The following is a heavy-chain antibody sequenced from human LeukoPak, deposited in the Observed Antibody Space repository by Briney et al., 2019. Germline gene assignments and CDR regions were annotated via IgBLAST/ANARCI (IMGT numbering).Heavy chain of an antibody. CDR2: INSDGSST. D-gene: IGHD3-10*01. V-gene: IGHV3-74*01. Sequence: EGSLRLSCAASGFTFSNYWMHWVRQAPGKGLVWVSHINSDGSSTNYADSVKGRFTISRDSAKNTLYLQMNSLRAEDTGVYYCARAVGSGSYWGQGTLVTVSS. CDR1: GFTFSNYW. CDR3: ARAVGSGSY. J-gene: IGHJ4*02.